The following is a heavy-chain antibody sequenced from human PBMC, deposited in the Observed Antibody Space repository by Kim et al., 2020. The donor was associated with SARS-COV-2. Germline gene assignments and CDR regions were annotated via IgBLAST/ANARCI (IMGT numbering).Heavy chain of an antibody. CDR1: GFTFNSYG. V-gene: IGHV3-30*18. CDR2: ISYDGSNK. CDR3: AKDLGGSYYYDSSGYYGLH. Sequence: GGSLRLSCAASGFTFNSYGMHWVRQAPGKGLEWVAVISYDGSNKYYADSVKGRFTISRDNSKNTLYLQMNSLRAEDTAVYYCAKDLGGSYYYDSSGYYGLHWGQGTLVTVSS. J-gene: IGHJ4*02. D-gene: IGHD3-22*01.